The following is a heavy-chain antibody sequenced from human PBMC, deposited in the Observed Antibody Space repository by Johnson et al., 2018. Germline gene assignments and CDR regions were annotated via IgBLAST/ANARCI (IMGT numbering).Heavy chain of an antibody. CDR3: ARARDVGGTDFQH. V-gene: IGHV1-8*01. CDR1: GYSFPTYD. J-gene: IGHJ1*01. Sequence: QVQLVQSGAEVKKPGASVKVSCKDSGYSFPTYDINWVRQATGQGLEWMGWMNPNSGHTGSAQKFQGRVTMTRDTSIRTAYMELSSLRSEDTAGYYCARARDVGGTDFQHWGQGTLVTVSS. CDR2: MNPNSGHT. D-gene: IGHD4-23*01.